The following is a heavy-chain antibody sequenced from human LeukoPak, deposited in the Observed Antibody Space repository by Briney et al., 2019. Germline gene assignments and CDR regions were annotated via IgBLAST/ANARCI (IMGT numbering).Heavy chain of an antibody. J-gene: IGHJ4*02. Sequence: TPSETLSLTCTVSGGSISSSSYYWGWIRQPPGKGLGWIGSIYYSGSTYYNPSLKSRVTISVDTSKNQFSLKLSSVTAADTAVYYCASPLYGDYVGPFDYWGQGTLVTVSS. CDR1: GGSISSSSYY. CDR2: IYYSGST. V-gene: IGHV4-39*01. D-gene: IGHD4-17*01. CDR3: ASPLYGDYVGPFDY.